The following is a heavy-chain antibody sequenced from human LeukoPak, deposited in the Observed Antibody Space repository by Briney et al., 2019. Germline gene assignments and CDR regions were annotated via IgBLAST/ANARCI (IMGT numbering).Heavy chain of an antibody. CDR3: TTDPHYYVPYFDY. CDR2: IKSKTDGGTT. D-gene: IGHD3-10*02. CDR1: GFTFSNAW. Sequence: GGSLRLSCAASGFTFSNAWMSWVRQAPGKGLEWVGRIKSKTDGGTTDYAAPVKGRFTISRDDSKNTLYLQMNSLKTEDTAVYYCTTDPHYYVPYFDYWGQGTLVTVSS. V-gene: IGHV3-15*01. J-gene: IGHJ4*02.